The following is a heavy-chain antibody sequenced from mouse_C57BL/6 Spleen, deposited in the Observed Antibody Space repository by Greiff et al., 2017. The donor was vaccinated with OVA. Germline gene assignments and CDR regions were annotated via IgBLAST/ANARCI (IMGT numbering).Heavy chain of an antibody. CDR1: GYTFTDYY. D-gene: IGHD2-1*01. V-gene: IGHV1-26*01. CDR2: INPNNGGT. J-gene: IGHJ4*01. CDR3: ARGGHGNPDY. Sequence: VQLQQSGPELVKPGASVKISCKASGYTFTDYYMNWVKQSHGKSLEWIGDINPNNGGTSYNQKFKGKATLTVDKSSSTAYMELRSLTSEDSAVYYCARGGHGNPDYGGQGTSVTVSS.